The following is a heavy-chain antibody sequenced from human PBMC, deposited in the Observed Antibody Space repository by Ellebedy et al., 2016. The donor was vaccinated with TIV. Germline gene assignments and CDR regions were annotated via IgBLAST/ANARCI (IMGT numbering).Heavy chain of an antibody. J-gene: IGHJ6*02. CDR2: ISAYNGNT. CDR1: GYTFTSYG. CDR3: ARHHLGPYCSSTSCYPNRYYYYGMDV. V-gene: IGHV1-18*01. Sequence: ASVKVSCXASGYTFTSYGISWVRQAPGQGLEWMGWISAYNGNTNYAQKLQGRVTMTTDTSTSTAYMELRSLRSDDTAVYYCARHHLGPYCSSTSCYPNRYYYYGMDVWGQGTTVTVSS. D-gene: IGHD2-2*01.